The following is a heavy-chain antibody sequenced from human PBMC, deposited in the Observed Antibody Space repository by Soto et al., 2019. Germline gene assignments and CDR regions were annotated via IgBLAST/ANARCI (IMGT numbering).Heavy chain of an antibody. CDR1: GGSFSSYA. D-gene: IGHD1-26*01. CDR2: IIPIFGTA. CDR3: AGPSGSYLYYYYGMDA. J-gene: IGHJ6*02. Sequence: GXSVKVSCKASGGSFSSYAISWVRQAPGQGLEWMGGIIPIFGTANYAQKFQGRVTITADKSTSTAYMELSSLRSEDTAVYYCAGPSGSYLYYYYGMDAWGQGTTVTVSS. V-gene: IGHV1-69*06.